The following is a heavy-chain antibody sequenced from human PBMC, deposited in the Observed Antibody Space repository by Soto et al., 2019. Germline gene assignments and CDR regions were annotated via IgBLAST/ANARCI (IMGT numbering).Heavy chain of an antibody. CDR3: AIRGGTAMGVGAGMDV. D-gene: IGHD5-18*01. CDR2: IIPIFGTA. Sequence: QVQLVQSGAEVKKPGSSVKVSCKASGGTFSSYAISWVRQAPGQGLEWMGGIIPIFGTANYAQKFQGRVTITAVESTRTAYMELSSLRSEDTAVYYCAIRGGTAMGVGAGMDVWGQGTTVTVSS. V-gene: IGHV1-69*01. CDR1: GGTFSSYA. J-gene: IGHJ6*02.